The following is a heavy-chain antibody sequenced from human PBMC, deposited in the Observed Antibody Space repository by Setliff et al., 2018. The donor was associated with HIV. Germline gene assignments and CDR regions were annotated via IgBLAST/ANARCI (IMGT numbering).Heavy chain of an antibody. J-gene: IGHJ3*02. CDR1: GYTFTGYY. CDR2: INPNSGGT. CDR3: ARGTRVGANDAFDI. V-gene: IGHV1-2*06. D-gene: IGHD1-26*01. Sequence: ASVKVSCKASGYTFTGYYMHWVRQAPGQGLEWMGRINPNSGGTEYAQKFQGRVTMTRDTSISTAYMELSRLRSDDTAVYYCARGTRVGANDAFDIWGQGTMVTVSS.